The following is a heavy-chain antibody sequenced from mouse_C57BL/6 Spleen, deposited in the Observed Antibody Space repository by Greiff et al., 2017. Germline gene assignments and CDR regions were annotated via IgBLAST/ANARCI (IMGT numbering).Heavy chain of an antibody. Sequence: QVQLKQPGAELVKPGASVKLSCKASGYTFTSYWMHWVKQRPGQGLEWIGMIHPNSGSTNYNEKFKSKATLTVDKSSSTAYMQLSSLTSEDSAVYYCAREGLGIWFAYWGQGTLVTVSA. CDR1: GYTFTSYW. V-gene: IGHV1-64*01. CDR2: IHPNSGST. J-gene: IGHJ3*01. D-gene: IGHD4-1*01. CDR3: AREGLGIWFAY.